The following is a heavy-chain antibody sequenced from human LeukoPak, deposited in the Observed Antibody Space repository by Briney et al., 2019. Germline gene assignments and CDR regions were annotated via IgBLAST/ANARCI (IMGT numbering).Heavy chain of an antibody. V-gene: IGHV1-2*02. CDR1: GYAFTGYY. CDR2: VNPNSGGT. D-gene: IGHD3-22*01. CDR3: ARDRSTYYDSSGGFDY. Sequence: VKVSFKASGYAFTGYYMHWVRQAPGQGMGWMGWVNPNSGGTNYAQKFQGRVTMTRDTSISTAYMELSRLRSDDTAVYYCARDRSTYYDSSGGFDYWGQGTLVTVSS. J-gene: IGHJ4*02.